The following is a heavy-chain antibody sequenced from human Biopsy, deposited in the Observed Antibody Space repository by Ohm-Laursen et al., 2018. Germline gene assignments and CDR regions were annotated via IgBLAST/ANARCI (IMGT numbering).Heavy chain of an antibody. CDR1: GFNFSNYN. Sequence: SLRLSCAASGFNFSNYNLNWIRQAPRRGLEWVSSITLTGSYVYNADSVKGRFTISRDNAKSTLYLQMNSVRAEDTAVYYWATDPYYYDRQFNSWGQGTLVTVSS. CDR3: ATDPYYYDRQFNS. J-gene: IGHJ4*02. CDR2: ITLTGSYV. V-gene: IGHV3-21*01. D-gene: IGHD3-22*01.